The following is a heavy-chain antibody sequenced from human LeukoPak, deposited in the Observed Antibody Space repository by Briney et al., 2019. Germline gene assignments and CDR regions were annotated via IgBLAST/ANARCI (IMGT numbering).Heavy chain of an antibody. J-gene: IGHJ4*02. V-gene: IGHV3-74*01. D-gene: IGHD2-15*01. CDR3: VVGGSPGY. CDR1: GLAFSAYK. CDR2: ISTDGYTT. Sequence: GGSLRLSCAVSGLAFSAYKMHWVRQAPRKGLVWVSRISTDGYTTDYADFVQGRFTPSRDNTKNTWSLEMNSLRAEDTAVYYCVVGGSPGYWGQGTLVTVSS.